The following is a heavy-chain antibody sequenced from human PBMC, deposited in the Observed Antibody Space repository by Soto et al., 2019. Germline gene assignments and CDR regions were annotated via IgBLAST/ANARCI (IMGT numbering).Heavy chain of an antibody. CDR1: GGSISSYY. J-gene: IGHJ6*03. CDR2: IYYSGST. Sequence: PSETLSLTCTVSGGSISSYYWSWIRQPPGKGLEWIGYIYYSGSTNYNPSLKSRVTISVDTSKNQFSLKLSSVTAADTAVYYCARIPDYYYMDVWGKGTTVTVS. CDR3: ARIPDYYYMDV. D-gene: IGHD2-2*02. V-gene: IGHV4-59*01.